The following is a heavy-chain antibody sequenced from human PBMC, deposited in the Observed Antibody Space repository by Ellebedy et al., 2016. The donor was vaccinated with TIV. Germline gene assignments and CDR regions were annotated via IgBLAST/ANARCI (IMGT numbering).Heavy chain of an antibody. CDR2: ISGSGGST. V-gene: IGHV3-23*01. CDR3: AKEPGYYYGSGKNYGMDV. J-gene: IGHJ6*02. CDR1: GFTFSSYA. Sequence: PGGSLRLSCAASGFTFSSYAMSWVRQAPGKGLEWVSAISGSGGSTYYADSVKGRFTISRDNSKNTLYLQMNSLRAEDTAVYYCAKEPGYYYGSGKNYGMDVWGQGTTVTVSS. D-gene: IGHD3-10*01.